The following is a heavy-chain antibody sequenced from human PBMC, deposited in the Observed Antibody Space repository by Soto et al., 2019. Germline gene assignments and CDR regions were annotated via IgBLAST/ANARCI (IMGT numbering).Heavy chain of an antibody. D-gene: IGHD3-10*02. CDR2: ISYDGNNK. CDR3: VADYVETDTFDI. Sequence: VGSLRLSCAASGFTFSSYGMHWVRHSPGKGLEWAAVISYDGNNKYYAESVKGRFTISRDTSKNTLYLQMNSLRPEDTAVYYCVADYVETDTFDIWGRGTMVTVSS. J-gene: IGHJ3*02. CDR1: GFTFSSYG. V-gene: IGHV3-30*03.